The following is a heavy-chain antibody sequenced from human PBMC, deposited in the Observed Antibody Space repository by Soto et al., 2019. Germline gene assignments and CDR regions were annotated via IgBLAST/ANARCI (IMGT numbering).Heavy chain of an antibody. CDR1: GGSISSGGYY. CDR2: IYYSGST. Sequence: LSLTCTVSGGSISSGGYYWSWIRQHPGKGLEWIGYIYYSGSTYYNPSLKSRVTISVDTSKNQFSLKLSSVTAADTAVYYCARGICAIYYFDYWGQGTMATVSS. CDR3: ARGICAIYYFDY. D-gene: IGHD3-3*01. V-gene: IGHV4-31*03. J-gene: IGHJ4*02.